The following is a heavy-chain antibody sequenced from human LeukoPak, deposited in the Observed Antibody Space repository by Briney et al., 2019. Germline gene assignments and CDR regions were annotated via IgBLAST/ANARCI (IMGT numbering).Heavy chain of an antibody. Sequence: GASVTVSCKASVFTFTSSAVQWVRQARGQRLEWIGWIVVGSGDTNSAQKFQERVTITRDMSTRTAYMELSSLRSEDTAVYYCGADSMPRGVFSYAFDIWGQGTMVTVSS. CDR1: VFTFTSSA. CDR3: GADSMPRGVFSYAFDI. CDR2: IVVGSGDT. V-gene: IGHV1-58*01. D-gene: IGHD3-10*01. J-gene: IGHJ3*02.